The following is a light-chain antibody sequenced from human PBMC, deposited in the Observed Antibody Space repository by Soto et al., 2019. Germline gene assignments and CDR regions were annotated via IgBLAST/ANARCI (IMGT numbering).Light chain of an antibody. Sequence: DLQLTQSPSSLSASVGDRVTITCRTSQSIDIYLNWYQQRPGKAPNLLIYAGSNLQSGVPSRFSGSGSGADFTLTINSLQPEDFATYYCQQSYSDPTFGQGTKLEIK. CDR2: AGS. CDR3: QQSYSDPT. V-gene: IGKV1-39*01. J-gene: IGKJ2*01. CDR1: QSIDIY.